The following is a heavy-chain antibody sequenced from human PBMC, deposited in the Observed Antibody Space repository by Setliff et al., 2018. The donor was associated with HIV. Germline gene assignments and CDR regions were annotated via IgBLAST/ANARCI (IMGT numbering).Heavy chain of an antibody. Sequence: PGGSLRLSCAASGFTFSSYGMHWVRQAPGKGLEWVANIEQDGSEKYDVDSVKGRFTISRDNAKNSLYLQMNSLRAEDTAVYYCARGTSGYLIRAENFQHWGQGTLVTVSS. D-gene: IGHD3-22*01. V-gene: IGHV3-7*01. CDR3: ARGTSGYLIRAENFQH. J-gene: IGHJ1*01. CDR1: GFTFSSYG. CDR2: IEQDGSEK.